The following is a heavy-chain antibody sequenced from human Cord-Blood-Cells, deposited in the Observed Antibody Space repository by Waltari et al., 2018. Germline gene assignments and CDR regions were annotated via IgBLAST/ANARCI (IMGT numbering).Heavy chain of an antibody. CDR1: GGTFRSSA. CDR3: ASLAAAGTVEVY. J-gene: IGHJ4*02. V-gene: IGHV1-69*01. D-gene: IGHD6-13*01. CDR2: IIPIFGTA. Sequence: QVQLVQSGAEVKQPGSSVKVSCKASGGTFRSSAISWVRQAPGQGLEWMGGIIPIFGTANYAQKFQGRVTITADESTSTAYMELSSLRSEDTAVYYCASLAAAGTVEVYWGQGTLVTVSS.